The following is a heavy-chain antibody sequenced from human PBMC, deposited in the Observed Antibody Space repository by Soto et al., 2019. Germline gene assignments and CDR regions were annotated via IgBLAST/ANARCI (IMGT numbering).Heavy chain of an antibody. CDR3: ARPDEGGYQSNHHYYCALDI. CDR1: GGSFVRYS. J-gene: IGHJ6*02. V-gene: IGHV1-69*01. D-gene: IGHD3-16*02. Sequence: QVQLVQSGAEVKKPGSSVKVSCKASGGSFVRYSISWVRQAPGQGLEWMGGIVPIFGTTNYAQRFQGRVTITADESTSTAYMELRDLRADDTAVYYCARPDEGGYQSNHHYYCALDIWGQGTAVTVTS. CDR2: IVPIFGTT.